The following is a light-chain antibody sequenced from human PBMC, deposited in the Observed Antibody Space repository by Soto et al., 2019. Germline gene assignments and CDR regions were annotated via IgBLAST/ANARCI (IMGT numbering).Light chain of an antibody. CDR3: KSYTSSNPPEV. CDR2: EDN. Sequence: FMLTQPHSVSESPGKTVTISCTRSSGSIASNYVQWYQQRPGSAPTTVIYEDNQRPSGVPDRFSGSIDSSSNSASLTISGLQTEDEADYYCKSYTSSNPPEVFGGGTKLTVL. CDR1: SGSIASNY. V-gene: IGLV6-57*04. J-gene: IGLJ2*01.